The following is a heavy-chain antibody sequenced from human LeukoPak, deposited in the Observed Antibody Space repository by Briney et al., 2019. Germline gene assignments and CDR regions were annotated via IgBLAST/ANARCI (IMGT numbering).Heavy chain of an antibody. Sequence: PGGSLRLSCAASGFTFSSYWMSWVRQAPGKGLEWVANIKQDGSEKYYVDSVKGRFTISRDNAKNSLYLQMNSLRAEDTAVYYCAREPPVTTDPGDYYYGMDVWGQGTTVTVSS. CDR3: AREPPVTTDPGDYYYGMDV. J-gene: IGHJ6*02. D-gene: IGHD4-17*01. CDR1: GFTFSSYW. V-gene: IGHV3-7*01. CDR2: IKQDGSEK.